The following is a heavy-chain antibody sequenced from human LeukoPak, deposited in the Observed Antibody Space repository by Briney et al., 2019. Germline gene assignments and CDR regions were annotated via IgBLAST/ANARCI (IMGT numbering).Heavy chain of an antibody. CDR3: ARVGDYGDYVNWFDP. CDR2: IYSNGNT. Sequence: SQTLSLTCTVSGGSISSGDYYWSWIRQPAGKGLEWIGRIYSNGNTNYNPSLKSRVTISVDTSKNQFSLSLSSVTAADTAIYYCARVGDYGDYVNWFDPWGQGTLVTVSS. D-gene: IGHD4-17*01. J-gene: IGHJ5*02. V-gene: IGHV4-61*02. CDR1: GGSISSGDYY.